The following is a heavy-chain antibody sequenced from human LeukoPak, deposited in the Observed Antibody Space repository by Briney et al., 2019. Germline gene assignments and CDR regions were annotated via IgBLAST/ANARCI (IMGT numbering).Heavy chain of an antibody. CDR2: INPNSGDT. Sequence: GASVKVSCKASGYTFTGYYMHWVRQAPGQGLEWMGWINPNSGDTNYAQKFQGRVTMTRDTSISTAYMELSSLRSEDTAVYYCARAPRGVITYYYGMDVWGQGTTVTVSS. CDR1: GYTFTGYY. J-gene: IGHJ6*02. CDR3: ARAPRGVITYYYGMDV. D-gene: IGHD3-10*01. V-gene: IGHV1-2*02.